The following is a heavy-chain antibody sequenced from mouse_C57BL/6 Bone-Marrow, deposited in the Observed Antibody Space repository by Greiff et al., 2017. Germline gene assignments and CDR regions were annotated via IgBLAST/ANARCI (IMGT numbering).Heavy chain of an antibody. CDR3: TTIYYDYDWFAY. CDR2: IDPENGDT. V-gene: IGHV14-4*01. Sequence: VQLQQSGAELVRPGASVKLSCTASGFNIKDDYMHWVKQRPEQGLEWIGWIDPENGDTEYASKFQGKVTITADTSSNTAYLQLSSLTSEDTAVYYGTTIYYDYDWFAYWGQGTLVTVSA. D-gene: IGHD2-4*01. J-gene: IGHJ3*01. CDR1: GFNIKDDY.